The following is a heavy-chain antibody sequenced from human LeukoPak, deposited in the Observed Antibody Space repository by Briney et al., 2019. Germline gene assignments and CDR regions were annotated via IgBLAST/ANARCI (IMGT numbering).Heavy chain of an antibody. Sequence: GGSLRLSCAASGFTFSSYAMSWVRQAPGKGLEWVSGINWNGGSTGYADSVKGRFTISRDNAKNSLYLQMNSLRAEDTALYYCARARGDYGDLPFDYWGQGTLVTVSS. CDR1: GFTFSSYA. CDR2: INWNGGST. D-gene: IGHD4-17*01. CDR3: ARARGDYGDLPFDY. V-gene: IGHV3-20*04. J-gene: IGHJ4*02.